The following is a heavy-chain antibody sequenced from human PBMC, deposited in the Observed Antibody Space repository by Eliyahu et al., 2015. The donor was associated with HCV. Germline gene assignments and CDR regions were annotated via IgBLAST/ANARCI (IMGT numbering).Heavy chain of an antibody. CDR1: GFSLSTSGMC. CDR2: IDWDDDK. CDR3: ARSTMVQGVTRHYYYGMDV. J-gene: IGHJ6*02. D-gene: IGHD3-10*01. Sequence: QVTLRESGPALVKPTQTLTLTCTFSGFSLSTSGMCVSWIRQPPGKALEWLALIDWDDDKYYSTSLKTRLTISKDTSKNQVVLTMTNMDPVDTATYYCARSTMVQGVTRHYYYGMDVWGQGTTVTVSS. V-gene: IGHV2-70*01.